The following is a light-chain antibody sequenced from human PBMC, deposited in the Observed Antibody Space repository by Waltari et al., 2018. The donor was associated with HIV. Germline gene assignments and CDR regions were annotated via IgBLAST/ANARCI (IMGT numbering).Light chain of an antibody. V-gene: IGLV2-23*02. CDR1: SNDLGRYDL. J-gene: IGLJ3*02. Sequence: QSALTQPASVSGSPGQSITISCTGTSNDLGRYDLVSWYQHQPGKAPKLIIYDFTKCPSGVSHRFSGSKSGATASLTISGLQAEYEADYYCCSYAGITTWVFGGGTKVTVL. CDR2: DFT. CDR3: CSYAGITTWV.